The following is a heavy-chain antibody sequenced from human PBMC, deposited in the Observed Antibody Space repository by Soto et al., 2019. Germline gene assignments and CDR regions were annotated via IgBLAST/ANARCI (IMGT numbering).Heavy chain of an antibody. D-gene: IGHD2-8*01. Sequence: EVQLLGSGGGFVQPGGSLRLSCAASGFNFRQYAMVWVRQAPGKGLEWVSAITATATHYADSVKGRFTISKDSSMTTLYLDINNLRVEDTAVYYCAKGMVPDQWGQGTLITVSS. CDR3: AKGMVPDQ. CDR2: ITATAT. J-gene: IGHJ5*02. CDR1: GFNFRQYA. V-gene: IGHV3-23*01.